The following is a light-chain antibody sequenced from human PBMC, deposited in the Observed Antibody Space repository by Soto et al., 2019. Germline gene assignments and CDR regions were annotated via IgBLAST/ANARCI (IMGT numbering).Light chain of an antibody. CDR2: GNS. Sequence: QSVLTQPPSVSGAPGQWVTISCTGSSSNIGAGYDVHWYQQLPGTAPKLLIYGNSNRPSGVPDRFSGSKSGTSASLAITGLQAEDEADYYCQYYDSSLSGCYVFGTGTKVTVL. J-gene: IGLJ1*01. CDR3: QYYDSSLSGCYV. V-gene: IGLV1-40*01. CDR1: SSNIGAGYD.